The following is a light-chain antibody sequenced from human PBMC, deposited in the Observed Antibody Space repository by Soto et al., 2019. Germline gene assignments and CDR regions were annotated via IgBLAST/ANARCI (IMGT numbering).Light chain of an antibody. J-gene: IGKJ1*01. CDR1: QSISKH. V-gene: IGKV1-5*01. CDR2: HAS. CDR3: QQYETFSGT. Sequence: DVQMTQSPSTLSASVGDRVTITCRASQSISKHLAWYQLRPGKAPRLLIYHASTLPRGVPSRFSGSGSGTKFTLTIASLQPDDFATYYCQQYETFSGTFGPGTKVEI.